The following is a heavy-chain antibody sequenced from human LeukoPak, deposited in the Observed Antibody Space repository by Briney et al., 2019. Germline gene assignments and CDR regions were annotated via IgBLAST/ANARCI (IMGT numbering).Heavy chain of an antibody. CDR2: IRGYGDDT. Sequence: GGSLRLSCAVSGFTFSNYAMSWVRQAPGKGLEWVSGIRGYGDDTYYADSVKGRFTISRDNARNTLYVQINSLRAEDTAVYYCAGGYWPDYWGQGTLVTVSS. CDR3: AGGYWPDY. V-gene: IGHV3-23*01. CDR1: GFTFSNYA. D-gene: IGHD3-22*01. J-gene: IGHJ4*02.